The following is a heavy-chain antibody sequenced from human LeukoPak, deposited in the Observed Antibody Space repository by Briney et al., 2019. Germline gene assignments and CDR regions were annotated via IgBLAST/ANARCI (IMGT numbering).Heavy chain of an antibody. V-gene: IGHV3-30*02. Sequence: GGSLRLSCAASGFTFIDHYMDWVRQAPGKGLEWMAFIRSDGSNKYYADSVKGRFTISRDNSKNTLYLQMNSLRAEDTAVYYCARILDSAWGELGYWGQGTLVTVSS. D-gene: IGHD6-19*01. CDR3: ARILDSAWGELGY. J-gene: IGHJ4*02. CDR1: GFTFIDHY. CDR2: IRSDGSNK.